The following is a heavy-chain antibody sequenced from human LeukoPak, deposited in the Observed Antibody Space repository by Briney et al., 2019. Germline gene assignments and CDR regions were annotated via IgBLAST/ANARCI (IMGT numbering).Heavy chain of an antibody. CDR2: MYTVGST. J-gene: IGHJ4*02. CDR3: ARGGSWYSVFDY. D-gene: IGHD2-15*01. CDR1: GFTFSSYG. V-gene: IGHV3-53*01. Sequence: PGGSLRLSCAASGFTFSSYGIHWVRQAPGKGLEWVSVMYTVGSTYYTDSVKGRFTISRDTSKNTLYLQMNSLRAEDTAVYYCARGGSWYSVFDYWGQGTLVTVSS.